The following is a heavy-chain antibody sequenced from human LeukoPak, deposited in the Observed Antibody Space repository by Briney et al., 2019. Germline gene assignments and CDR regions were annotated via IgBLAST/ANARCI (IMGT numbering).Heavy chain of an antibody. CDR3: AKDQVKYYDSSGYYHRWNWFDP. CDR2: ISGSGGST. J-gene: IGHJ5*02. V-gene: IGHV3-23*01. CDR1: GFTFSSYG. D-gene: IGHD3-22*01. Sequence: GGSLRLSCAASGFTFSSYGMHWVRQAPGKGLEWVSAISGSGGSTYYADSVKGRFTISRDNSKNTLYLQMNSLRAEDTAVYYCAKDQVKYYDSSGYYHRWNWFDPWGQGTLVTVSS.